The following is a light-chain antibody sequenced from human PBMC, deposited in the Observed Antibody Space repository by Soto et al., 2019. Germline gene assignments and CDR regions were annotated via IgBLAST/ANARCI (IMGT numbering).Light chain of an antibody. CDR1: QSVSSND. CDR3: QQYGGSPPYT. V-gene: IGKV3-20*01. Sequence: EIVLTQSPGTLSLSPGERATLSCRASQSVSSNDLAWYQQKPGQPPRLLIHGASTRATGIPDRFSGSGSGTDVTLTISRLEPEDFAVYYCQQYGGSPPYTFGQGTKLDIK. CDR2: GAS. J-gene: IGKJ2*01.